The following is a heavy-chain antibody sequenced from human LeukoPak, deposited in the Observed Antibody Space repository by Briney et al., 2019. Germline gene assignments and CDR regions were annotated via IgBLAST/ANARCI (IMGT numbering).Heavy chain of an antibody. J-gene: IGHJ4*02. Sequence: KTSETLSLTCAVSGYSISSGYSWDWIRQSPGKGLEWIGNIYSSGSTYYNPSLKSRVTISVDTSKNQFSLSLNSVTAADTAVYYCAKNDAHSGGCFDHWGQGTLVTVSS. CDR1: GYSISSGYS. D-gene: IGHD2-15*01. CDR3: AKNDAHSGGCFDH. CDR2: IYSSGST. V-gene: IGHV4-38-2*01.